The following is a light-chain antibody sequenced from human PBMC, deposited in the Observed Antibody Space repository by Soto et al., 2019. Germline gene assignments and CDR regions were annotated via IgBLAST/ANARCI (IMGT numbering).Light chain of an antibody. CDR3: QHYNSYSEA. J-gene: IGKJ1*01. CDR2: KAS. V-gene: IGKV1-5*03. CDR1: QTISSW. Sequence: DIQMTQSPSTLSSSLGDRVTITCLASQTISSWLAWYQQKPGKAPKLLIYKASTLKSGVPSRFSGSGSGTEFTLTISSLKPDDFATYYCQHYNSYSEAFGQGTKVDI.